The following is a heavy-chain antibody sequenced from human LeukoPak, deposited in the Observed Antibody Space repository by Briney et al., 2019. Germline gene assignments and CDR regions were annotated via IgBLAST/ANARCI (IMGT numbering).Heavy chain of an antibody. Sequence: GGSLRLSCVASGFTFAGYTMNWVRQAPGKGLEWVSSISSSSSYIYYADSVKGRFTISRDNAKNSLYLQMNSLRAEDTAVYYCARVGRQLVLYSLDYWGQGTLVTVSS. CDR1: GFTFAGYT. CDR3: ARVGRQLVLYSLDY. CDR2: ISSSSSYI. J-gene: IGHJ4*02. V-gene: IGHV3-21*01. D-gene: IGHD6-13*01.